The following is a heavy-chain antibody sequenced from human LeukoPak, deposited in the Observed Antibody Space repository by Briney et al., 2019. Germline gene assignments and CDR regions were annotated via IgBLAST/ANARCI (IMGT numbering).Heavy chain of an antibody. CDR3: VRGGYWAFDY. Sequence: PSETLSLTCDVSGVSISSNYAWSWVRQPPGKGLEWIGEIYHSGSISYNPSLKSRVTMSVDKAKNQFYLKLNSVTAADTAVYFCVRGGYWAFDYWGQGTLVTVSS. J-gene: IGHJ4*02. CDR2: IYHSGSI. CDR1: GVSISSNYA. V-gene: IGHV4-4*02. D-gene: IGHD6-25*01.